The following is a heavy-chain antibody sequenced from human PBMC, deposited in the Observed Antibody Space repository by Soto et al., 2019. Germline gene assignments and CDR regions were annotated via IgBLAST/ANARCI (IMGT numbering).Heavy chain of an antibody. CDR2: INHSGST. D-gene: IGHD3-22*01. Sequence: SETLSLTCAVYGGSFSGYYWSWIRQPPGEGLEWIGEINHSGSTNYNPSLKSRVTISVDTSKNQFSLKLSSVTAADTAVYYCARGRRNYYDSSGYFPLAFDIWGQGTMVTVS. J-gene: IGHJ3*02. CDR1: GGSFSGYY. V-gene: IGHV4-34*01. CDR3: ARGRRNYYDSSGYFPLAFDI.